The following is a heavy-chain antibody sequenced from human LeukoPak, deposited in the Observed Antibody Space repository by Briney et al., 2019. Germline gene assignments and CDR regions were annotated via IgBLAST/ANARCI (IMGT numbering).Heavy chain of an antibody. D-gene: IGHD2-15*01. Sequence: GESLKISCKGSGYSFNNYLIGWVRPMPGKGLEWMGIIYTGESDTRYSPSFQGQVTISADKSISTAYLQWSSLKASDTAMYYCARGDCSGGSCYSIADYWGQGTLVTVSS. J-gene: IGHJ4*02. CDR2: IYTGESDT. V-gene: IGHV5-51*01. CDR1: GYSFNNYL. CDR3: ARGDCSGGSCYSIADY.